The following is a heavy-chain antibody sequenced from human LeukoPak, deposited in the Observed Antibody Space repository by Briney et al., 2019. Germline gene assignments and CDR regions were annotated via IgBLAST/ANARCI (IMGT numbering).Heavy chain of an antibody. CDR1: GFTFGSYA. Sequence: GGSLRLSCAASGFTFGSYAMHWVRQAPGKGLEYVLAISSNGGSTYYANSVKGRFTISRDNSKNTLYLQMGSLRAEDMAVCYCARASNRKALTYYFDYWGQGTLVTVSS. V-gene: IGHV3-64*01. J-gene: IGHJ4*02. CDR2: ISSNGGST. D-gene: IGHD2/OR15-2a*01. CDR3: ARASNRKALTYYFDY.